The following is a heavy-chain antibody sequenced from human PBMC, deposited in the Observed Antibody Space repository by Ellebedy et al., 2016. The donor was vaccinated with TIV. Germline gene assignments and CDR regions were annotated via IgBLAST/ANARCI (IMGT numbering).Heavy chain of an antibody. J-gene: IGHJ2*01. CDR1: GYSLNSGYY. D-gene: IGHD3-3*01. CDR3: ARVHQITIGVI. V-gene: IGHV4-38-2*02. CDR2: IYHSGTT. Sequence: SETLSLXXTVSGYSLNSGYYWGWIRQSPGKGLEWLGSIYHSGTTFHNPSLRSRVAVSVNTSKNQFSLNVTSVTPADTAVYYCARVHQITIGVIWGWGILVTVSS.